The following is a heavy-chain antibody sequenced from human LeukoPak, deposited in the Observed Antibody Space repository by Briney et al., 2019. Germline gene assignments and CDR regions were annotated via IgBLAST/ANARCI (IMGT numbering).Heavy chain of an antibody. Sequence: GRSLRLSCAASGFTFSSYGMHWVRQAPGKGLEWVAVIWYDGSNKYYADSVKGRFTISRDNSKNTLYLQMNSLRAEDTAVYYCAREPPHYDSSENYFDYWGQGTLVTVSS. CDR2: IWYDGSNK. J-gene: IGHJ4*02. CDR3: AREPPHYDSSENYFDY. V-gene: IGHV3-30*19. CDR1: GFTFSSYG. D-gene: IGHD3-22*01.